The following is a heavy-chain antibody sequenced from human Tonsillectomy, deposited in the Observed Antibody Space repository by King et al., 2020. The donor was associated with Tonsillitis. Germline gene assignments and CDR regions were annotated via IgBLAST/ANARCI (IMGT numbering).Heavy chain of an antibody. CDR1: GGSISSSSYY. J-gene: IGHJ4*02. D-gene: IGHD3-22*01. Sequence: QLQESGPGLVKPSETLSLTCTVSGGSISSSSYYWGWIRQPPGKGLEWIGSLYYSGSTYYNPSLKSRVTISVDTSKNQFSLKLSSVTAADTAVYYCARLSPYYDDSSGYGDFDYWGQGTLVTVSS. CDR3: ARLSPYYDDSSGYGDFDY. CDR2: LYYSGST. V-gene: IGHV4-39*07.